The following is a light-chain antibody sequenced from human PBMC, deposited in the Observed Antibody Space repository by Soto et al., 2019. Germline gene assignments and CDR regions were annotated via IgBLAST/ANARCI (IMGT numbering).Light chain of an antibody. CDR1: QSVTSSY. J-gene: IGKJ4*01. CDR3: QQYGSPLT. Sequence: EIVLTQSPGTLSLSPGERATLSCRASQSVTSSYLAWYQQKPGQAPRLLIYGASSRATGIPDRFSGSGFGTDFTLTISRLEPEDFAVYYCQQYGSPLTFSGGTKVEIK. V-gene: IGKV3-20*01. CDR2: GAS.